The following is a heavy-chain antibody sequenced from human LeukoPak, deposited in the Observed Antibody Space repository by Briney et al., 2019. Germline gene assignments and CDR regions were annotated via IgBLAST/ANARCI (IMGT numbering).Heavy chain of an antibody. D-gene: IGHD6-19*01. J-gene: IGHJ6*03. CDR1: GFSLSTPGMR. CDR2: LDWDDDK. Sequence: SGPALVKPTQTLTLTCTFSGFSLSTPGMRVTWIRQPPGKALEWLARLDWDDDKFYTTSLKTRLTISKDTSKNQVVLTMPKLDPADTAAKYCAVISRKRSGWCPYYYYYMDVWGKGTTVTVSS. V-gene: IGHV2-70*04. CDR3: AVISRKRSGWCPYYYYYMDV.